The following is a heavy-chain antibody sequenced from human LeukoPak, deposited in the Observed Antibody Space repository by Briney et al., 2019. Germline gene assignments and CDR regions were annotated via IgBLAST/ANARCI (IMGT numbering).Heavy chain of an antibody. D-gene: IGHD3-16*02. Sequence: GGSLRLSCAASGFTFSSYSMSWVRQAPGKGLEWVAGISARGTTTKHADAVKRRITTSRDNSKNSLYLQMNSLRAEDTAVYCCAKVWLGELSHFDYWGQGTLVTVSS. CDR3: AKVWLGELSHFDY. CDR2: ISARGTTT. CDR1: GFTFSSYS. V-gene: IGHV3-23*01. J-gene: IGHJ4*02.